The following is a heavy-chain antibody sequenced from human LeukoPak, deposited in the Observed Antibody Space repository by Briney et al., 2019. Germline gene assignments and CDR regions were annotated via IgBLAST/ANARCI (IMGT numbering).Heavy chain of an antibody. CDR3: ARVSIFGVKLFDY. D-gene: IGHD3-3*01. J-gene: IGHJ4*02. Sequence: PSETLSLTCTVSGGSISSSSYYWGWIRQPPGKGLEWIGSIYYSGSTYYNPSLKSRVTISVDTSKNQFSLKLSSVTAADTAVYYCARVSIFGVKLFDYWGQGTLVTVSS. V-gene: IGHV4-39*07. CDR2: IYYSGST. CDR1: GGSISSSSYY.